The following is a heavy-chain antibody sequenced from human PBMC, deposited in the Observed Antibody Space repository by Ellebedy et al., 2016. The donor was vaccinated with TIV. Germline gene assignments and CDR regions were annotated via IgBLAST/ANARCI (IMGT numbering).Heavy chain of an antibody. CDR1: GSTFSDYY. CDR2: ISGSAAST. V-gene: IGHV3-69-1*01. CDR3: ARDLRPDDF. Sequence: GESLKISCAASGSTFSDYYMTWVRQAPGKGLEWVSAISGSAASTYYAYSVKGRFTISRDNAKNTVYLQMKSLRAEDTAVYYCARDLRPDDFWGQGTLVTVSS. D-gene: IGHD2-2*01. J-gene: IGHJ4*02.